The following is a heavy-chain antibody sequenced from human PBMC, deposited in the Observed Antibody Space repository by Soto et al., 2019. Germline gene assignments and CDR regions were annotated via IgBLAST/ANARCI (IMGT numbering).Heavy chain of an antibody. J-gene: IGHJ2*01. CDR1: GGSFSGYY. D-gene: IGHD3-9*01. V-gene: IGHV4-34*01. CDR2: INDRGSI. CDR3: ARESHDILTGPPWVXXXDL. Sequence: QVQLQQWGAGPLRPLETLSLTCGVSGGSFSGYYWAWIRQSPGKGLEWIGEINDRGSINYNPSLKSRVSISVDTSKNHYSLNLRSVTAADTAVYYCARESHDILTGPPWVXXXDLWGRXTLVTVSS.